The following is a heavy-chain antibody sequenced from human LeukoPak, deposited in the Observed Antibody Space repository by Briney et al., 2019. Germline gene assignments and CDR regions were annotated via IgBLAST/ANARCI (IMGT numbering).Heavy chain of an antibody. J-gene: IGHJ3*02. CDR2: IISIFGTA. CDR1: GGTFSSYA. V-gene: IGHV1-69*13. CDR3: ARVQAVAATRTGADAFDI. Sequence: SVKVSCKASGGTFSSYAISWVRQAPGQGLEWMGGIISIFGTANYAQKFQGRVTITADESTSTAYMELSSLRSEDTAVYYCARVQAVAATRTGADAFDIWGQGTMVTVSS. D-gene: IGHD2-15*01.